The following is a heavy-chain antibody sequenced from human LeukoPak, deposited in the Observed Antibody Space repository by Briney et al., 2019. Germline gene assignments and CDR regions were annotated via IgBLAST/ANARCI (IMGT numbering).Heavy chain of an antibody. V-gene: IGHV3-21*01. CDR1: GFTFSGYS. CDR3: ARGSSRTDY. J-gene: IGHJ4*02. CDR2: ISSSSSYI. D-gene: IGHD6-13*01. Sequence: PGGSLRLSCAASGFTFSGYSMNWVRQAPGKGLEWVSSISSSSSYIYCADSVKGRFTISRDNAKNSLYLQMNSLRAEDTAVYYCARGSSRTDYWGQGTLVTVSS.